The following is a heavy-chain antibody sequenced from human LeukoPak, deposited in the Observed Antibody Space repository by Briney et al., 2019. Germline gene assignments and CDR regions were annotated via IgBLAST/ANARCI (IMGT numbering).Heavy chain of an antibody. V-gene: IGHV4-39*07. CDR1: GGSIRSSSYY. CDR3: ARTRGIFYFYYYMDV. CDR2: ISYTGST. Sequence: SETLSLTCTVSGGSIRSSSYYWGWVRQPPGKGLDWIGSISYTGSTYYNPSLKSRVTISVDTSKNQFSLKLSSVTAADTAVYYCARTRGIFYFYYYMDVWGKGTTVTVSS. J-gene: IGHJ6*03.